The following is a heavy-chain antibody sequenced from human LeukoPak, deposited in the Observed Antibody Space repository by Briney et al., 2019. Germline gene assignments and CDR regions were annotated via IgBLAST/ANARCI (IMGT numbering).Heavy chain of an antibody. Sequence: GGSLRLSCAASGFTFSSYAMSWVRQVPGKGLEWVSAISGSGGSTYYADSVKGRFTISRDNSKNTLYLQMNSLRAEDTAVYYCAKDLTVAGPAEYFQHWGQGTLVTVSS. CDR3: AKDLTVAGPAEYFQH. CDR1: GFTFSSYA. J-gene: IGHJ1*01. D-gene: IGHD6-19*01. CDR2: ISGSGGST. V-gene: IGHV3-23*01.